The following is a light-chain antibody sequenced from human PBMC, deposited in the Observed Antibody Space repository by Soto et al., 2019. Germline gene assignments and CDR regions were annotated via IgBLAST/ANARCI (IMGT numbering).Light chain of an antibody. Sequence: QSALTQPGSVSGSPGQSITISCSGTSSDIGSYNLVSWYQQHPGKAPKVIIFEGSRLPSGVSSRFSGSKSGNTASLTISGLRPEDEADYYCSSYAGSNILVVFGGWTKLTVL. J-gene: IGLJ2*01. CDR1: SSDIGSYNL. CDR2: EGS. V-gene: IGLV2-23*01. CDR3: SSYAGSNILVV.